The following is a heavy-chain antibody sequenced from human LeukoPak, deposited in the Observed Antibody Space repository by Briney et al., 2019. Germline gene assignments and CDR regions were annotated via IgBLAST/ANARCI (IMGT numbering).Heavy chain of an antibody. V-gene: IGHV4-39*01. CDR2: IYYTGRT. D-gene: IGHD1-1*01. Sequence: PSETLSLTCAVSGGSISSSSHSWGWIRQPPGKGLEWTGTIYYTGRTYYNPSLESRLTISVDTSKNQFSLKLTSVTAADTAIYYCAQSLGSGNWIGNWFDPWGQGTLVTVSS. CDR3: AQSLGSGNWIGNWFDP. CDR1: GGSISSSSHS. J-gene: IGHJ5*02.